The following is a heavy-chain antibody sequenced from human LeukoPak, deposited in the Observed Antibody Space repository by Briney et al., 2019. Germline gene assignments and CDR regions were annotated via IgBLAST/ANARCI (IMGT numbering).Heavy chain of an antibody. CDR1: GGSISSYY. V-gene: IGHV4-4*09. Sequence: SETLSLTCTVSGGSISSYYWSWIRQPPGKGLEWIGYIYTSGSTNYNPSLKSRVTISVDTSKNQFSLKLSSVTAADTAVYYCAREGGYDPQYFDYWGQGTLVTVSS. D-gene: IGHD5-12*01. CDR2: IYTSGST. CDR3: AREGGYDPQYFDY. J-gene: IGHJ4*02.